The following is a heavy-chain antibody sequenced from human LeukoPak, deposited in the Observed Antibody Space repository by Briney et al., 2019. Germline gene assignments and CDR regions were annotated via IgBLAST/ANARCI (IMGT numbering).Heavy chain of an antibody. Sequence: SETLSLTCTVSGGSITNYFWSWIRQPPGKGLEWIGYIYYSGSTNYNPSLKSRVTISVDTSKNQFSLKLSSVTAADTAVYYCVRGGIVGTSTRIPLFDYWGQGTLSPSPQ. J-gene: IGHJ4*02. CDR2: IYYSGST. D-gene: IGHD1-26*01. CDR1: GGSITNYF. CDR3: VRGGIVGTSTRIPLFDY. V-gene: IGHV4-59*01.